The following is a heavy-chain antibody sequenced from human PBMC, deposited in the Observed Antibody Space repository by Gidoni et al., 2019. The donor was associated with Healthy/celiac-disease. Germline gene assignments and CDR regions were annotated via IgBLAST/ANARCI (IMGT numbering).Heavy chain of an antibody. D-gene: IGHD3-22*01. J-gene: IGHJ3*02. CDR3: AREGMNYYDSSADAFDI. CDR1: GFTFSSYS. V-gene: IGHV3-48*02. CDR2: ISSSSSTI. Sequence: EVQLVESGGGLVQPGGSLRLSCAASGFTFSSYSMNWVRQAPGKGLEWVSYISSSSSTIYYADSVKGRFTISRDNAKNSLYLQMNSLRDEDTAVYYCAREGMNYYDSSADAFDIWGQGTMVTVSS.